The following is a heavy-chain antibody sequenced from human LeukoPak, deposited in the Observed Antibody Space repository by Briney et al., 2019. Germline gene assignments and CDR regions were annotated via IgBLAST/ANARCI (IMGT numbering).Heavy chain of an antibody. CDR1: GFTFSSYN. CDR2: ISSTSSYI. J-gene: IGHJ4*02. Sequence: GGSLRLSCEASGFTFSSYNMNWVRQAPGKGLEWVSSISSTSSYINYADSVKGRFTISRDKAKNSLYLQMNSLRAEDTAVYYCARVTLTGYYAFDYWGQGTLVTVSS. V-gene: IGHV3-21*01. CDR3: ARVTLTGYYAFDY. D-gene: IGHD3-9*01.